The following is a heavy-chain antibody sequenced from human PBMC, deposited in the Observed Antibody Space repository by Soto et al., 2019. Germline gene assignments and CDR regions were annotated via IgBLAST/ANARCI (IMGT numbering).Heavy chain of an antibody. CDR2: ISSSSTYI. CDR3: VRVRGAVARMTYLDY. Sequence: EVHLVESGGGLVKPGGSLRLSCAASGFTFNSVSMNWVRQAPGKGLEWVSSISSSSTYIYFADSLKGRFTISRDNAKNSLYLQMNSLRAEDTAVYYCVRVRGAVARMTYLDYWGQGTLVTVSS. D-gene: IGHD6-19*01. CDR1: GFTFNSVS. V-gene: IGHV3-21*01. J-gene: IGHJ4*02.